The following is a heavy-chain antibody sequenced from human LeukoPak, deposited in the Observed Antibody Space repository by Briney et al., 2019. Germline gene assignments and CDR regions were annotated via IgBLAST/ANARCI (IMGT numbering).Heavy chain of an antibody. J-gene: IGHJ4*02. CDR2: IYYSGST. D-gene: IGHD6-6*01. V-gene: IGHV4-39*01. Sequence: SETLSLTCTVSGGSISSSSYYWGWIRQPPGKGLEWIGSIYYSGSTYYNPSLKSRVTISVDTSKNQFSLKLSSVTAADTAVYYSARNPPEYSSSSPYFDYWGQGTLVTVSS. CDR3: ARNPPEYSSSSPYFDY. CDR1: GGSISSSSYY.